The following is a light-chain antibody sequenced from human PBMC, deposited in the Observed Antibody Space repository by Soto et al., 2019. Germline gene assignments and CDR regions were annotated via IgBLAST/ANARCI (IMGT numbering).Light chain of an antibody. J-gene: IGKJ2*01. CDR2: DAS. Sequence: DIQMTQSPSSLSASVGDRVTITCRASQDIDNYLAWYQQKPGKVPKLLIYDASSLQSRVPPRFSGSRSGTDFTLTISSLQPEDFATYYCQEYNSVPYTFGQGTKLDIK. CDR1: QDIDNY. V-gene: IGKV1-27*01. CDR3: QEYNSVPYT.